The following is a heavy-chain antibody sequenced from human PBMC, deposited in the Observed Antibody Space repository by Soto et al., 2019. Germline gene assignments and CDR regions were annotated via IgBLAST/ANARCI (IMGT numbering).Heavy chain of an antibody. CDR2: IIPIFGKA. CDR1: GGTFSSYA. CDR3: ARGPWFGELSYYYYGMDV. D-gene: IGHD3-10*01. V-gene: IGHV1-69*05. J-gene: IGHJ6*02. Sequence: GASVKVSCKASGGTFSSYAISWVRQAPGQGLEWMGGIIPIFGKAKYSQKFQGRVTITRDTSASTAYMKLSSLRSEDTAVYYCARGPWFGELSYYYYGMDVWGQGTTVTVS.